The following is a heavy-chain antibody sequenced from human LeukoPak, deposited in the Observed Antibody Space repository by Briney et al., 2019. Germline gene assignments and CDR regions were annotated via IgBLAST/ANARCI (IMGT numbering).Heavy chain of an antibody. CDR1: GGSISSSSYY. Sequence: SETLSFTCTVSGGSISSSSYYWGWIRQPPGKGLEWIGSIYYSGSTYYNPSLKSRVTISVDTSKNQFSLKLSSVTAADTAVYYCARMTHYGRGLGLDYWGQGTLVTVSS. J-gene: IGHJ4*02. D-gene: IGHD3-10*01. CDR2: IYYSGST. V-gene: IGHV4-39*01. CDR3: ARMTHYGRGLGLDY.